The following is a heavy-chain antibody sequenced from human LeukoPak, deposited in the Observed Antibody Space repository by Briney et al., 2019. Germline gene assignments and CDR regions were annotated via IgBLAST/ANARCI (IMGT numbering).Heavy chain of an antibody. D-gene: IGHD3-9*01. CDR3: ATDLRYAFDY. CDR1: GFSFTDYP. Sequence: GGSLRLSCATSGFSFTDYPMNWVRQAPGKGLEWISNIRTTAEGAKYAYYADSVKGRVTISRDDGKNTLYLHMNSLRDDDTAFYYGATDLRYAFDYWGQGILVTVSS. V-gene: IGHV3-48*02. CDR2: IRTTAEGAKYA. J-gene: IGHJ4*02.